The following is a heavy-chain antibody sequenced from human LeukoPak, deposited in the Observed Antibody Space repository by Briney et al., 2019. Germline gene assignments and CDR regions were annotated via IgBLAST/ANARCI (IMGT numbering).Heavy chain of an antibody. J-gene: IGHJ4*02. CDR3: TGYSSSWYYFDY. CDR1: GFTFSNYN. CDR2: IKSKTDGGTT. D-gene: IGHD6-13*01. Sequence: GGSLRLSCAASGFTFSNYNMNWVRQAPGKGLEWVGRIKSKTDGGTTDYAAPVKGRFTISRDDSKNTLYLQMNSLKTEDTAVYYCTGYSSSWYYFDYWGQGTLVTVSS. V-gene: IGHV3-15*01.